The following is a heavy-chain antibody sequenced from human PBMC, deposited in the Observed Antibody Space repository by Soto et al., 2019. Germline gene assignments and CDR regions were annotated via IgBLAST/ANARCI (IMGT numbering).Heavy chain of an antibody. CDR2: ISTYNGDT. CDR1: GYTFTSYG. D-gene: IGHD2-2*01. CDR3: ARGYCNSPNCSGRDWFDP. J-gene: IGHJ5*02. Sequence: GASAKASCKASGYTFTSYGINWVRQAPGQGLEWVGWISTYNGDTKYAQKVQGRVTMTTDTSTSTAYMELRSLRSDDTAVYYCARGYCNSPNCSGRDWFDPWGQGTLVTVSS. V-gene: IGHV1-18*01.